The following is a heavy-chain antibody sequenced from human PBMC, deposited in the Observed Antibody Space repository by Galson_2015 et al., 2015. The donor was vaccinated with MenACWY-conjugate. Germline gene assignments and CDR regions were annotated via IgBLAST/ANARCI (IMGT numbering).Heavy chain of an antibody. D-gene: IGHD6-19*01. J-gene: IGHJ4*02. Sequence: SLRLSCAASGFTFSSYSMNWVRQAPGKGLEWVSYISSSSSTIYYADSVKGRFTISRDNAKNSLYLQMNSLRAEDTAVYYCARDSWSGWYTLTPGAFDYWGQGTLVTVSS. CDR2: ISSSSSTI. CDR3: ARDSWSGWYTLTPGAFDY. CDR1: GFTFSSYS. V-gene: IGHV3-48*04.